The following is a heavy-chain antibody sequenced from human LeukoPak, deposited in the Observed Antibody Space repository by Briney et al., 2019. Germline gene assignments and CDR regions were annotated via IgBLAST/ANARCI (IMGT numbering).Heavy chain of an antibody. CDR2: ISSNTDYI. V-gene: IGHV3-21*01. D-gene: IGHD3-16*01. CDR1: GFSFRSYT. J-gene: IGHJ4*02. CDR3: AKDTDPTLIRVFDY. Sequence: GGSLRLSCAASGFSFRSYTMNWVRQAPGKGLEWVSSISSNTDYIHDADSVKGRSTISRDNAKNSLYLQMHSLRAEDTAVYYCAKDTDPTLIRVFDYWGQRTLVTVSS.